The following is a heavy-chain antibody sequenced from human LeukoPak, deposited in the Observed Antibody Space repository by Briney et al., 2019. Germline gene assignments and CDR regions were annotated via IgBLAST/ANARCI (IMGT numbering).Heavy chain of an antibody. CDR1: GISLSRYW. CDR3: ARDQTPGGYDTSYYYYYMDV. D-gene: IGHD5-12*01. J-gene: IGHJ6*03. CDR2: ISGGGGST. Sequence: GGSLRLSCAASGISLSRYWMSWVRQAPGEGLEWVSSISGGGGSTYYADSVKGRFTFSRDNSKNTLYLQMNSLRAEDTAVYYCARDQTPGGYDTSYYYYYMDVWGKGTTVTVSS. V-gene: IGHV3-23*01.